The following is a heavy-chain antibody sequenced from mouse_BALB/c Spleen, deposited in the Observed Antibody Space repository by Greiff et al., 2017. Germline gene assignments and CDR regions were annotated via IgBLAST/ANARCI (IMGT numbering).Heavy chain of an antibody. CDR3: ARGGVYDGYLYAMDY. CDR2: ISSGGST. D-gene: IGHD2-3*01. V-gene: IGHV5-6-5*01. Sequence: DVMLVESGGGLVKPGGSLKLSCAASGFTFSSYAMSWVRQTPEKRLEWVASISSGGSTYYPDSVKGRFTISRDNARNILYLQMSSLRSEDTAMYYCARGGVYDGYLYAMDYWGQGTTLTVSS. CDR1: GFTFSSYA. J-gene: IGHJ2*01.